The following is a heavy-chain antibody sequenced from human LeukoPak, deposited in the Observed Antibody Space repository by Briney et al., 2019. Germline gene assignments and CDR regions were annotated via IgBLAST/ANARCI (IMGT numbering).Heavy chain of an antibody. CDR3: AGDSIAVAGIVY. V-gene: IGHV4-59*01. J-gene: IGHJ4*02. CDR2: IYYSGST. CDR1: GGSISSYY. Sequence: RSETLSLTCTVPGGSISSYYWSWIRQPPGKGLEWIGYIYYSGSTNYNPSLKSRVTISVDTSKNQFSLKLSSVTAADTAVYYCAGDSIAVAGIVYWGQGTLVTVSS. D-gene: IGHD6-19*01.